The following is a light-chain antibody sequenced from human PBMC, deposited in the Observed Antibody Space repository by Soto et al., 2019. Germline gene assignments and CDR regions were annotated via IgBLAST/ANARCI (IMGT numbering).Light chain of an antibody. CDR3: QQYHNWPYT. V-gene: IGKV3-15*01. Sequence: EIVMTQSPATLSGSPGERATLSCRASQSVSSDLAWYQQKPGQAPRLLIYGASTRASGFPDRIRGSGSATEFSLTIASLQSEDFAVYYCQQYHNWPYTFGQGTKLEIK. J-gene: IGKJ2*01. CDR1: QSVSSD. CDR2: GAS.